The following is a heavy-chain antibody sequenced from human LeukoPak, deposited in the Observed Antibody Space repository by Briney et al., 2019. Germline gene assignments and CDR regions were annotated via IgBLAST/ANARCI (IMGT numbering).Heavy chain of an antibody. J-gene: IGHJ6*03. V-gene: IGHV4-4*07. CDR3: ARLPSDYYDSSGYLDRNYYMDV. CDR1: GGSISSYY. CDR2: IYTSGST. D-gene: IGHD3-22*01. Sequence: SETLSLTCTVSGGSISSYYWSWIRQPAGKGLEWIGRIYTSGSTNYNPSLKSRVTMSVDTSKNQFSLKLSSVTAADTAVYYCARLPSDYYDSSGYLDRNYYMDVWGKGTTVTVSS.